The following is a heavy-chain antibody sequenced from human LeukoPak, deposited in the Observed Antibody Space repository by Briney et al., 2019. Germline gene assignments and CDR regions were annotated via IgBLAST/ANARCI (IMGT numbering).Heavy chain of an antibody. V-gene: IGHV4-59*08. D-gene: IGHD6-13*01. Sequence: PSETLSLTCTVSGSSINGHYWSWLRQPPGKGLEWIGYIYSTSSDSVLYNPFLKSRVTLSFYTFNNQLSLSLTSVTAADTAIYYCAGLHFAAAEEFDPWGQGTLVTVSS. CDR1: GSSINGHY. J-gene: IGHJ5*02. CDR2: IYSTSSDSV. CDR3: AGLHFAAAEEFDP.